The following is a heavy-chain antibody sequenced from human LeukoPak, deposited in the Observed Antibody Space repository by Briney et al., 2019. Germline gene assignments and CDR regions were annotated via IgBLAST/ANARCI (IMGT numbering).Heavy chain of an antibody. V-gene: IGHV1-18*01. CDR1: GGTFSSYA. CDR2: ISAYNGNT. Sequence: GASVKVSCKASGGTFSSYAISWVRQAPGQGLEWMGWISAYNGNTNYAQKLQGRVTMTTDTSTSTAYMELRSLRSDDTAVYYCARDPYYDILTGYCPLDYWGQGTLVTVSS. J-gene: IGHJ4*02. D-gene: IGHD3-9*01. CDR3: ARDPYYDILTGYCPLDY.